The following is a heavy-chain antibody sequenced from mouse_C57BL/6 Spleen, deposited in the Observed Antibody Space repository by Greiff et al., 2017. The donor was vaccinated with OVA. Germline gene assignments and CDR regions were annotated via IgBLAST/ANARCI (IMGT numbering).Heavy chain of an antibody. CDR2: ISYDGSN. D-gene: IGHD1-1*01. V-gene: IGHV3-6*01. CDR1: GYSITSGYY. CDR3: ARVGYYGSSPWYFDV. J-gene: IGHJ1*03. Sequence: VQLQQSGPGLVKPSQSLSLTCSVTGYSITSGYYWNWIRQFPGNKLEWMGYISYDGSNNYNPSLKNRISITRDTSKNQFFLKLNSVTTEDTATYYCARVGYYGSSPWYFDVWGTGTTVTVSS.